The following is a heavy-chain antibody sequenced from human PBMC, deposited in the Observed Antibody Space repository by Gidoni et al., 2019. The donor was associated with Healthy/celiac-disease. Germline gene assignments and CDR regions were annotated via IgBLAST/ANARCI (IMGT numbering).Heavy chain of an antibody. D-gene: IGHD3-16*01. J-gene: IGHJ4*02. CDR2: IWYDGSNK. CDR1: GFTFSSYG. V-gene: IGHV3-33*01. CDR3: ARDSGDGRGGDLDY. Sequence: QVQLVESGGGVVQPGMSLRLSCAASGFTFSSYGMHWVRQAPGTGLEWVAVIWYDGSNKYYADSVKGRFTISRDNSKNTLYLQMNSLRAEDTAVYYCARDSGDGRGGDLDYWGQGTLVTVSS.